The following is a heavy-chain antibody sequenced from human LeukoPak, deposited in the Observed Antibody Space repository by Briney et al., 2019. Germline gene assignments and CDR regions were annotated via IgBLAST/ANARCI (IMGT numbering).Heavy chain of an antibody. CDR1: GGSISSYY. Sequence: SETLSLTCTVSGGSISSYYWSWIRQPAGKGLEWIGRIHTSGSTNYNPSLKSRVTMSVDTSKNQSSLKLSSVTAADTAVYYCARIVGATGHYYFDYWGQGTLVTVSS. J-gene: IGHJ4*02. D-gene: IGHD1-26*01. CDR2: IHTSGST. V-gene: IGHV4-4*07. CDR3: ARIVGATGHYYFDY.